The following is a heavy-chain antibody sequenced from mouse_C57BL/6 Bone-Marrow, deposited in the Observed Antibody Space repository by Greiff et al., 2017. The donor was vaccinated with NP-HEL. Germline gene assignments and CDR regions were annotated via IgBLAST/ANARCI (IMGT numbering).Heavy chain of an antibody. CDR1: GYTFTDYY. Sequence: EVQLQQSGPELVKPGASVKISCKASGYTFTDYYMNWVKQSHGKSLEWIGDINPNNGGTSYNQKFKGKATLTVDKSSSTAYMELRSLTSEDSAVYYCARWGYFDYRGQGTTLTVSS. V-gene: IGHV1-26*01. J-gene: IGHJ2*01. CDR2: INPNNGGT. CDR3: ARWGYFDY.